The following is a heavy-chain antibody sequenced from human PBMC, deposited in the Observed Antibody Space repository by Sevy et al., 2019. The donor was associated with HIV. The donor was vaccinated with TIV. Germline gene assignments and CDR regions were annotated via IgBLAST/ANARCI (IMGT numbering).Heavy chain of an antibody. CDR1: GVSVSPYY. CDR3: ARGGPNQQQLDYFDH. Sequence: SETLSLTCTVSGVSVSPYYWAWIRHPPGKGLECVAFSGSTNYNPSLKSRATTSVDTSKNQFSLKLSSVTAADTAIYYCARGGPNQQQLDYFDHWGQGTLVTVSS. J-gene: IGHJ4*02. CDR2: SGST. V-gene: IGHV4-59*02. D-gene: IGHD1-1*01.